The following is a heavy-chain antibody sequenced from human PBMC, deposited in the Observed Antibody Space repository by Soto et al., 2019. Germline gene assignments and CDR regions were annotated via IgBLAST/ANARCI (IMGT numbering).Heavy chain of an antibody. CDR2: ISSSSSHI. Sequence: PGGSLRLSCAASGFTFSSYSMNWVRQAPGKGLEWVSSISSSSSHIYYTDSVKGRFTISRDNAKNSLYLQMSSLRAEDTAVYYCARDSQWLANPFDYWGQGTLVTVSS. D-gene: IGHD6-19*01. V-gene: IGHV3-21*01. CDR3: ARDSQWLANPFDY. CDR1: GFTFSSYS. J-gene: IGHJ4*02.